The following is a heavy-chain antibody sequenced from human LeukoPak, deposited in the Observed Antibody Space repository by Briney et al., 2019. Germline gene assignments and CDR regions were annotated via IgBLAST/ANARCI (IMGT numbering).Heavy chain of an antibody. D-gene: IGHD7-27*01. J-gene: IGHJ4*02. V-gene: IGHV3-64D*06. Sequence: PGGSLRLSCSASGFTFSGHFMHWVRQAPGKGLECVSSISVNGDKTLYAESVKGRFTISRDNSKNTLYLQLSSLRLEDTAIYYCPKNLTGTWSFDHWGQGTLLTVSS. CDR1: GFTFSGHF. CDR3: PKNLTGTWSFDH. CDR2: ISVNGDKT.